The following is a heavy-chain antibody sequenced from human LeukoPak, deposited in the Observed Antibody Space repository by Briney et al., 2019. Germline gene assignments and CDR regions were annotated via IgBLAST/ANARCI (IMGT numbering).Heavy chain of an antibody. CDR1: GGSISSGSYY. D-gene: IGHD4-17*01. CDR2: IYTSGST. Sequence: PSETLSLTCTVSGGSISSGSYYWSWIRQPAGKGLEWIGRIYTSGSTNYNPSLKSRVTISVDTSKNQFSLKLSSVTAADTAVYYCARTPGGVTTSPFDYWGQGTLVTVSS. CDR3: ARTPGGVTTSPFDY. J-gene: IGHJ4*02. V-gene: IGHV4-61*02.